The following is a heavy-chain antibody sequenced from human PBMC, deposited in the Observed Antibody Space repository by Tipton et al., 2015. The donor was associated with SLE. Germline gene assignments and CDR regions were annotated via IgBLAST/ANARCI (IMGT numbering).Heavy chain of an antibody. Sequence: TLSLTCTVSGASISSYYWSWIRQPPGKGLEWIGYVYDIEFTNYNPSLKSRVTISLDTSKNQFSLKLSSVTAADTAVYYCARVPALYYYYMDVWGKGTTVTVSS. D-gene: IGHD2-2*01. CDR2: VYDIEFT. V-gene: IGHV4-59*01. CDR3: ARVPALYYYYMDV. J-gene: IGHJ6*03. CDR1: GASISSYY.